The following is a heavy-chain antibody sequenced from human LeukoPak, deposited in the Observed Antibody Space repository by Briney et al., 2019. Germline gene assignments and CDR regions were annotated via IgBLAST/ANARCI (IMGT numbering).Heavy chain of an antibody. Sequence: SETLALTCTVSGASISGSSYYWGWIRQPPGKGLEWIGEINHSGSTNYNPSLKSRVTISVDTSKNQFSLKLSSVIAADTAVYYCARRYYYGSGKVNWFDPWGQGTLVTVSS. D-gene: IGHD3-10*01. J-gene: IGHJ5*02. CDR3: ARRYYYGSGKVNWFDP. V-gene: IGHV4-39*07. CDR1: GASISGSSYY. CDR2: INHSGST.